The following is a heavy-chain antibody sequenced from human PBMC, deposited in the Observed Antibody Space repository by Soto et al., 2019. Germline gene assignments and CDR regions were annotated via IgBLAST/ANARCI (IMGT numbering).Heavy chain of an antibody. CDR2: IIPIFGTA. D-gene: IGHD3-22*01. V-gene: IGHV1-69*01. CDR1: GGTFSSYA. J-gene: IGHJ3*02. CDR3: ARVLKGYYDSSGYAFDI. Sequence: QVQLVQSGAEVKKPGSSVKVSCKASGGTFSSYAISWVRQAPGQGLEWMGGIIPIFGTANYAQKFQGRVTITADESTSTAYMELSSLRSEDTAVYYCARVLKGYYDSSGYAFDIWGKGQWSPSLQ.